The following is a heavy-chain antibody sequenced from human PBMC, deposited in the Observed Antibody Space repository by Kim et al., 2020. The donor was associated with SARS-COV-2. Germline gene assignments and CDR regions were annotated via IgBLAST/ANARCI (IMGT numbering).Heavy chain of an antibody. CDR1: GGSISSSSYY. CDR2: IYYSGST. V-gene: IGHV4-39*01. CDR3: ASGGYSSSWYYYYGMDV. D-gene: IGHD6-13*01. Sequence: SETLSLTCTVSGGSISSSSYYWGWIRQPPGKGLEWIGSIYYSGSTYYNPSLKSRVTISVDTSKNQFSLKLSSVTAADTAVYYCASGGYSSSWYYYYGMDVWGQGTPVTVSS. J-gene: IGHJ6*02.